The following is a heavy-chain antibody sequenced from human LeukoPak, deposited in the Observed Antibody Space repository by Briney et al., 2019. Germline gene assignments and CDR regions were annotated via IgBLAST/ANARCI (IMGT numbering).Heavy chain of an antibody. D-gene: IGHD1-26*01. V-gene: IGHV3-20*04. CDR1: GFTFDDYG. CDR3: ARASGSYHDFDY. CDR2: INWNGGST. Sequence: PGGSLRLSCAASGFTFDDYGMSWVRQAPGKGLEWVSGINWNGGSTGYADSVKGRFTISRDNAKNSLYLQMNGLRAEDTALYYCARASGSYHDFDYWGQGTLVTVSS. J-gene: IGHJ4*02.